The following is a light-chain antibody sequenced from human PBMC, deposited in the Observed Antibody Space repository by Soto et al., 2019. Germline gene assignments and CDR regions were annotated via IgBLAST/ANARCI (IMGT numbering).Light chain of an antibody. Sequence: DIQMTQSPSTLSASVGDTVTVTCRASRSVSGWLAWYQQKPGEAPKLLIYDASALPRAVPSRFSGRGSGTDFTLTISLLQPEHFATYYCQQSHSTPRVTFGPGTKVDI. CDR3: QQSHSTPRVT. CDR1: RSVSGW. CDR2: DAS. V-gene: IGKV1-5*01. J-gene: IGKJ1*01.